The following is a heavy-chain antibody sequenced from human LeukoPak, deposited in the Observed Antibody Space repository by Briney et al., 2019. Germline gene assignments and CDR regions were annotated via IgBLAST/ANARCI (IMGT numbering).Heavy chain of an antibody. J-gene: IGHJ4*02. Sequence: SETLSHTCTVSGVSISNKIYYGGGLRQPPGKGLEWIGSISYIGSTFYNPSLKSRVTVSVDTSKTQFSLKLSSVTAADTAVYYCARRNDIAVAGGFDYWGQGTLVTVSS. CDR2: ISYIGST. D-gene: IGHD6-19*01. V-gene: IGHV4-39*01. CDR1: GVSISNKIYY. CDR3: ARRNDIAVAGGFDY.